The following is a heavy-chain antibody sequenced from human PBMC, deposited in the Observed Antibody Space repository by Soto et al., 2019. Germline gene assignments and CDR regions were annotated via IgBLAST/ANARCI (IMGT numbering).Heavy chain of an antibody. V-gene: IGHV1-3*01. Sequence: ASVKVSCKASGYTFASYARHWVRQAPGQRLEWMGWINAGNGNTKYSQKFQGRVTITRDTSASTAYMELSSLRSEDTAVYYCARVSGWSNWFDPWGQGTLVTVS. J-gene: IGHJ5*02. D-gene: IGHD6-19*01. CDR3: ARVSGWSNWFDP. CDR1: GYTFASYA. CDR2: INAGNGNT.